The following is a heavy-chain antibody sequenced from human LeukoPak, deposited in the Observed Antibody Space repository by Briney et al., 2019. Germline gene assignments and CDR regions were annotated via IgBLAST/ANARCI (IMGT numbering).Heavy chain of an antibody. CDR1: GYSFTSSW. CDR3: ARDMAAAGTDVFDY. J-gene: IGHJ4*02. CDR2: IYPGASDT. Sequence: GESLKISCKGSGYSFTSSWIGWVRQMPGKGLEWMGIIYPGASDTRYSPSFQGQVAISVDKSITTAYLQWSSLKASDTAMYYCARDMAAAGTDVFDYWGQGTLVTVSS. D-gene: IGHD6-13*01. V-gene: IGHV5-51*01.